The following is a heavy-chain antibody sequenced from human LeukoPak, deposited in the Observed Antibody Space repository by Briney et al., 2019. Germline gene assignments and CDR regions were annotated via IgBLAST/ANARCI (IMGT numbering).Heavy chain of an antibody. CDR3: ARGPDYYGTYDGYFDY. CDR1: GFTVSSNY. CDR2: VYSGGST. V-gene: IGHV3-66*01. J-gene: IGHJ4*02. Sequence: GGSLRLSCAASGFTVSSNYMSWVRQAPGKGLEWVSVVYSGGSTYYADSVKGRFTISRDNSKNTLYLQMNSLRAEDTAVYYCARGPDYYGTYDGYFDYWGQGTLVTVSS. D-gene: IGHD3-10*01.